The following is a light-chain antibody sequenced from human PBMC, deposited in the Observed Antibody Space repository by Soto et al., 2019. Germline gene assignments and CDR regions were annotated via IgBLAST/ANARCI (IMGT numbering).Light chain of an antibody. CDR2: DAS. J-gene: IGKJ5*01. CDR3: QQYGYSPIT. V-gene: IGKV3-11*01. CDR1: QSVSSY. Sequence: EIVLTQSPASLSLSPGERATRSCRASQSVSSYLAWYQQKPGQAPRLLIYDASNRATGIPARFSGSGSGTDFTLTISSLEPEDFVVYYCQQYGYSPITFGQGTRLEIK.